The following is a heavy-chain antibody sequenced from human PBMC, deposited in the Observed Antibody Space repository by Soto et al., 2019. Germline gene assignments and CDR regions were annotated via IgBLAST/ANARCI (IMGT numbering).Heavy chain of an antibody. CDR2: MSTYTGDT. Sequence: QVRLVQSGAEVKRPGASVKVSCKTYGYSFTVYGISWVRQAPGQGLEWMGWMSTYTGDTNYARKFRGRVTMTTDISASTASMELRSLTSDDTAVYYCARDPGGATGFDPWGQGTPVIVPT. CDR1: GYSFTVYG. D-gene: IGHD3-10*01. J-gene: IGHJ5*02. CDR3: ARDPGGATGFDP. V-gene: IGHV1-18*01.